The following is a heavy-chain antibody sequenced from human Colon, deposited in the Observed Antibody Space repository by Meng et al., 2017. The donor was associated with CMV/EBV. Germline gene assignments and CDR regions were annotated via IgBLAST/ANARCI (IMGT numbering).Heavy chain of an antibody. Sequence: GESLKISCAASGIPFSIHEMNWVRQAPGKGLEWVSYMGSSGNTIYYANSVKGRFTISRDNAKNSLYLQMNSLRVEDTAVYYCASRPDAYDSSGYYPTFDYWGQGTLVTVSS. CDR1: GIPFSIHE. CDR2: MGSSGNTI. CDR3: ASRPDAYDSSGYYPTFDY. V-gene: IGHV3-48*03. D-gene: IGHD3-22*01. J-gene: IGHJ4*02.